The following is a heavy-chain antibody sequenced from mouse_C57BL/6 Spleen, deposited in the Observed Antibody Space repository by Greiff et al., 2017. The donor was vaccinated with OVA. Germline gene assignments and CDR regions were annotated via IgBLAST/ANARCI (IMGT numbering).Heavy chain of an antibody. Sequence: VQRVESGPELVKPGASVKISCKASGYAFSSSWMNWVKQRPGKGLEWIGRIYPGDGDTNYNGKFKGKATLTADKSSSTAYMQRSSLTSEDSAVYFCAREEYYYGSSDDYAMDDWGQGTSVTVSS. CDR3: AREEYYYGSSDDYAMDD. CDR2: IYPGDGDT. V-gene: IGHV1-82*01. D-gene: IGHD1-1*01. CDR1: GYAFSSSW. J-gene: IGHJ4*01.